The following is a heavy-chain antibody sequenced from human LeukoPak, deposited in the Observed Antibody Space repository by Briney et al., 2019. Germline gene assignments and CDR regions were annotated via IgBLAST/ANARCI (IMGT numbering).Heavy chain of an antibody. J-gene: IGHJ6*02. D-gene: IGHD2-2*01. Sequence: SETLSLTCTVSGGSISSYYWSWIRQPAGKGLEWIGRIYTSGSTNYNPSLKSRVTMTVDTSKNQFSLKLSSVTAADTAVYYCARGPDIVVVPAARPVYYYYYGMYVWGQGTTVTVSS. CDR1: GGSISSYY. CDR3: ARGPDIVVVPAARPVYYYYYGMYV. V-gene: IGHV4-4*07. CDR2: IYTSGST.